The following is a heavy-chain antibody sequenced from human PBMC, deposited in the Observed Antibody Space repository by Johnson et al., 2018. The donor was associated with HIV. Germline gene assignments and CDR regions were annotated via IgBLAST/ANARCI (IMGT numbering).Heavy chain of an antibody. J-gene: IGHJ3*02. CDR2: IYSGGST. CDR3: ARDRYAYGDYVSAAFDI. Sequence: VQLVESGGGLIQPGGSLRLSCAASGFTVSDNYMTWVRQAPGKGLEWVSVIYSGGSTYYADSVQGRFTISRDNSKNTLYLQMNSLRAEDTAVYYCARDRYAYGDYVSAAFDIWGQGTMVTVSS. V-gene: IGHV3-53*01. D-gene: IGHD4-17*01. CDR1: GFTVSDNY.